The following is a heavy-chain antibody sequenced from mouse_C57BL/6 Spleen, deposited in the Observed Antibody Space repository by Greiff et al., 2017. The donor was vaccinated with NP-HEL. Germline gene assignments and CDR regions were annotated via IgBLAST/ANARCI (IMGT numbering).Heavy chain of an antibody. CDR2: IYPSDSET. CDR3: ARMEDGSY. Sequence: QVQLQQPGAELVRPGSSVKLSRKASGYTFTSYWMQWVKQRPIQGLEWIGNIYPSDSETHYNQKFKDKATLTVDKSSSTAYMQLSSLTAEDSAVYYCARMEDGSYWGQGTTLTVSS. D-gene: IGHD2-3*01. CDR1: GYTFTSYW. V-gene: IGHV1-52*01. J-gene: IGHJ2*01.